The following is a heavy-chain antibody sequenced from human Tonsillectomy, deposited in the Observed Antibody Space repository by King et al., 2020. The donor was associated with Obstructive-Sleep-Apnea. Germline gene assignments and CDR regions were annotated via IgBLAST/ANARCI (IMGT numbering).Heavy chain of an antibody. D-gene: IGHD5-12*01. CDR1: GFSLSTSGVG. Sequence: ITLKESGPTLVKPTQTLTLTCTFSGFSLSTSGVGVGWIRQPPGKALEWLALIYLNDDKRYSPSLKTRLTITKDNSKNQVVLTMTNIDPVDTATYYCAHGGYSGYYFNYWGQGTLVTVSS. CDR3: AHGGYSGYYFNY. J-gene: IGHJ4*02. V-gene: IGHV2-5*01. CDR2: IYLNDDK.